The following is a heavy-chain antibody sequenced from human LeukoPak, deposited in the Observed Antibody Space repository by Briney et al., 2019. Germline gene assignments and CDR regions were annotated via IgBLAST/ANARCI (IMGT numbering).Heavy chain of an antibody. Sequence: PSETLSLTCTVSGGSINSYYWSWIRQPPGKGLECIGYIHYTGSTNYNPSLKSRVTISVDTSKKQFSLKLRSVTAADTAVYYCARVSGYDWESFYDYWGQGTLVTVSS. V-gene: IGHV4-59*01. CDR1: GGSINSYY. CDR2: IHYTGST. D-gene: IGHD5-12*01. CDR3: ARVSGYDWESFYDY. J-gene: IGHJ4*02.